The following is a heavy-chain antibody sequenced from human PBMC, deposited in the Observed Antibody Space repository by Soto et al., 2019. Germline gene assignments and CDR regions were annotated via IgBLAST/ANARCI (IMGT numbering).Heavy chain of an antibody. CDR3: ARGEGVPAANGVGGWVDP. D-gene: IGHD2-2*01. Sequence: QVQLQESGPGLVKPSQTLSLTCTVSGGSISSGGYYWSWIRQHPGKGLEWIGYIYYSGSTYYNPSLQRRVTISVDTSKNQFSLKLSSVTAADTAVYYCARGEGVPAANGVGGWVDPWGQGTLVTVSS. CDR1: GGSISSGGYY. CDR2: IYYSGST. V-gene: IGHV4-31*03. J-gene: IGHJ5*02.